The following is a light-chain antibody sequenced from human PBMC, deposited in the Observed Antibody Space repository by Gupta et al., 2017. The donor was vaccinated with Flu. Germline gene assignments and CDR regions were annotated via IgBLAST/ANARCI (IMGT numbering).Light chain of an antibody. J-gene: IGKJ2*01. CDR3: QQYDNHLYT. CDR2: DAY. CDR1: QDISNA. Sequence: GDRVTITCQASQDISNALNWYQQKAGKAPKLLIYDAYILETGVPSRFSGSGSGTDFTFTISSLQADDIATYYCQQYDNHLYTFGQGTKLEIK. V-gene: IGKV1-33*01.